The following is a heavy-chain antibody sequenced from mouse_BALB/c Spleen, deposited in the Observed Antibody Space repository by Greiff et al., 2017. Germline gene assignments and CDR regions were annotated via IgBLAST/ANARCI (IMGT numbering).Heavy chain of an antibody. CDR2: ISSGSSTI. D-gene: IGHD2-14*01. Sequence: EVQGVESGGGLVQPGGSRKLSCAASGFTFSSFGMHWVRQAPEKGLEWVAYISSGSSTIYYADTVKGRFTISRDNPKNTLFLQMTSLRSEDTAMYYCARDYRYGSFAYWGQGTLVTVSA. V-gene: IGHV5-17*02. CDR1: GFTFSSFG. CDR3: ARDYRYGSFAY. J-gene: IGHJ3*01.